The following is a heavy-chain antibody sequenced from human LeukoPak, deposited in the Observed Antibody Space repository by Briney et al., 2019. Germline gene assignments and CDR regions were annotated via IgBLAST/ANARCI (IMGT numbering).Heavy chain of an antibody. J-gene: IGHJ4*02. CDR2: IYIGGST. Sequence: QPGGSLRLSCAASGVSVSSNYMSWVRPAPRGGVGWVSLIYIGGSTYYADSVQGRFTISRDTSKNTLYLQMNSLRPEDTAVYYCASGLRAVWIQLSGPDYWGQGTLVTVSS. CDR3: ASGLRAVWIQLSGPDY. D-gene: IGHD5-18*01. V-gene: IGHV3-53*01. CDR1: GVSVSSNY.